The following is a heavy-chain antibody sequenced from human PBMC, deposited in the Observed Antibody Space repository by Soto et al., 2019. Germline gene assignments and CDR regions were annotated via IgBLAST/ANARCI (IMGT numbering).Heavy chain of an antibody. Sequence: GGSLRLSCAASGFTFSSYGMHWVRQAPGKGLEWVAVIPYDGSNKYYADSVKGRFTISRDNSKNTLYLQMNSLRAEDTAVYYCAKDGMAAFDYWGQGTLVTVSS. CDR2: IPYDGSNK. V-gene: IGHV3-30*18. CDR3: AKDGMAAFDY. D-gene: IGHD1-26*01. J-gene: IGHJ4*02. CDR1: GFTFSSYG.